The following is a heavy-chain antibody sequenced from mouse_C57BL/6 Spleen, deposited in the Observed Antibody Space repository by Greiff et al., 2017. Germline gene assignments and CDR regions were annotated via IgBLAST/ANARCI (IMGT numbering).Heavy chain of an antibody. J-gene: IGHJ4*01. CDR3: ARKGKGRGYAMDY. CDR2: IYPGGGYT. V-gene: IGHV1-63*01. CDR1: GYTFTNYW. Sequence: QVQLQQSGAELVRPGTSVKMSCKASGYTFTNYWIGWAKQRPGHGLEWIGDIYPGGGYTNYNEKVKGKATLTADKSSSTAYMQFSSLTSEDSAIYYFARKGKGRGYAMDYWCQGTSVTVSS. D-gene: IGHD2-1*01.